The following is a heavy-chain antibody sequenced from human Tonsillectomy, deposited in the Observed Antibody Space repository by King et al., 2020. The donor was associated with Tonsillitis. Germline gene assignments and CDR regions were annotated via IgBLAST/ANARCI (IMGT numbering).Heavy chain of an antibody. CDR2: IYYSGST. CDR3: ASPDSGGWNAFDI. Sequence: QLQESGPGLVKPSETLSLTCNVSGGSISSSSYYWGWIRQPPGKGLEWIGSIYYSGSTYYNPSLKSRVTISVDMSKNQFSLNLSSVTAADTAVYYWASPDSGGWNAFDIWGQGTMVTVSS. D-gene: IGHD6-19*01. CDR1: GGSISSSSYY. V-gene: IGHV4-39*07. J-gene: IGHJ3*02.